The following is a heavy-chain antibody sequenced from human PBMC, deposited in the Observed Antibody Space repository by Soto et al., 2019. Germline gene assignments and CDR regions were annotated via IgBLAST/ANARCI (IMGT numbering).Heavy chain of an antibody. Sequence: QVQLVESGGGVVQPGRSLRLSCAASGFTFSSYGMHWVRQAPGKGLEWVAVISYGGSNKYYADSVKGRFTISRDNSKNTLYLQRTNLRAEDTAVYYCAKDNCISTSGYRLYNWFDPWGQGTLVTVSS. D-gene: IGHD2-2*01. J-gene: IGHJ5*02. CDR2: ISYGGSNK. CDR3: AKDNCISTSGYRLYNWFDP. CDR1: GFTFSSYG. V-gene: IGHV3-30*18.